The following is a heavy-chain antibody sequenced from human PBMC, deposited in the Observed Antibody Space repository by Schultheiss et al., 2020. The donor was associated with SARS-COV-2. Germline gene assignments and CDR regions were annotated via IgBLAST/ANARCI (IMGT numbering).Heavy chain of an antibody. CDR3: ARDRRAARLNWFDP. J-gene: IGHJ5*02. Sequence: SETLSLTCTVSGGSISSYYWGWIRQPPGKGLEWIGEINHSGSTNYNPSLKSRVTISVDTSKNQFSLKLSSVTAADTAVYYCARDRRAARLNWFDPWGQGTLVTGSS. V-gene: IGHV4-34*01. CDR1: GGSISSYY. CDR2: INHSGST. D-gene: IGHD6-13*01.